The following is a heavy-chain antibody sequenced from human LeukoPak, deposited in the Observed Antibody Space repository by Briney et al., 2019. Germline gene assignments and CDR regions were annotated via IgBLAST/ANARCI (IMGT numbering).Heavy chain of an antibody. Sequence: GASVKVSCKASGYTFTGYYMHWVRQAPGQGLEWMGWINPNSGGTNYAQKFQGRVTMTRDTSISTAYMELSRLRSDDTAVYYCARNGGSSWYVYLRPDYYYYYGMDVWGQGTTVTVSS. V-gene: IGHV1-2*02. CDR3: ARNGGSSWYVYLRPDYYYYYGMDV. CDR2: INPNSGGT. CDR1: GYTFTGYY. D-gene: IGHD6-13*01. J-gene: IGHJ6*02.